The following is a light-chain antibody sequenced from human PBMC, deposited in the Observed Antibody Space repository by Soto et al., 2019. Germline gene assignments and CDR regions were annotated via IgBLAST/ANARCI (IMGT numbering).Light chain of an antibody. J-gene: IGLJ2*01. CDR3: EAWDDSLYGAV. CDR1: SSNIGANP. V-gene: IGLV1-44*01. CDR2: NND. Sequence: SVLTQPPSASGTPGQRVTISCSGSSSNIGANPINWYQQLPGTAPKLLIYNNDQRPSGVPDRFSASKSGTSASLAISGLQSEGEADYYCEAWDDSLYGAVLGGGTQLTVL.